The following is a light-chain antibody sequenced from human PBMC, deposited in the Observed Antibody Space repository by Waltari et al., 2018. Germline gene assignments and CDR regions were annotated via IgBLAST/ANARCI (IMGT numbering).Light chain of an antibody. J-gene: IGKJ1*01. Sequence: ETVMTQSPATLSVSPGESATLSCRASQSVSTNLAWYQQKPGQAPRLLIYGASTRATGIPARFSGSGSAIEFTLTISSLQSEDFAVYYCQHYNNWPRTFGQGTKVEIK. V-gene: IGKV3-15*01. CDR2: GAS. CDR3: QHYNNWPRT. CDR1: QSVSTN.